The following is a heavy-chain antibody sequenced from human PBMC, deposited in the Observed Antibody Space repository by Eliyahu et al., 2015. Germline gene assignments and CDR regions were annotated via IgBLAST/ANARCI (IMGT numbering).Heavy chain of an antibody. J-gene: IGHJ2*01. Sequence: EVQLVXSGGGLVKPGGSXXXSCVASGFXXRGRNMNWVRQAPGKGLEWVSSIDLTSRYIYYADSLKGRFTISRDNAKNSLYLQINSLRAEDTAVYYCARGVAAAPDFDLWGRGTLVTVSS. V-gene: IGHV3-21*01. D-gene: IGHD6-13*01. CDR1: GFXXRGRN. CDR2: IDLTSRYI. CDR3: ARGVAAAPDFDL.